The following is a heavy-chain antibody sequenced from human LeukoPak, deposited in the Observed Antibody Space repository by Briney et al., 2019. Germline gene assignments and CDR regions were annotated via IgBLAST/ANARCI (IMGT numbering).Heavy chain of an antibody. CDR1: GFTFSSYA. CDR3: ARDQISPDIAVVPAAMGMDV. Sequence: GGSLRLSCAASGFTFSSYAMHWVRQAPGKGLEWVAVISYDGSNKYYADSVKGRFTISRDNSKNTLYLQMNSLRAEDTAVYYCARDQISPDIAVVPAAMGMDVWGKGTTVTVSS. D-gene: IGHD2-2*01. CDR2: ISYDGSNK. V-gene: IGHV3-30*04. J-gene: IGHJ6*04.